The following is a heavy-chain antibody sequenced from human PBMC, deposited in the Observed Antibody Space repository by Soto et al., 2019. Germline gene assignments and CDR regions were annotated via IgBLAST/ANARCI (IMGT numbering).Heavy chain of an antibody. CDR3: ARDHSVTTSGYSYWWFDP. Sequence: ASVKVSCKASGYTFTSHWIRWVRQAPGQGLQWMGVINPSGGITVYAQMLQGRVTMTRDTSTTTVYMELSSLRSEDTAVYYCARDHSVTTSGYSYWWFDPWGQGTLVTVSS. J-gene: IGHJ5*02. CDR2: INPSGGIT. D-gene: IGHD3-22*01. V-gene: IGHV1-46*04. CDR1: GYTFTSHW.